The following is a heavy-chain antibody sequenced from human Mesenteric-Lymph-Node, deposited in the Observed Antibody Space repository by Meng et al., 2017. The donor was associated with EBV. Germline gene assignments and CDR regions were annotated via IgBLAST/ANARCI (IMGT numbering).Heavy chain of an antibody. CDR2: INHSGST. J-gene: IGHJ4*02. CDR3: ARLIVGSLSTFDY. D-gene: IGHD1-26*01. Sequence: QRQLQQWGGGMLKPSETLSLTCAFYGGSFSNHYWSWIRQPPGKGLEWIGEINHSGSTSYNPSLKSRVTISVDTAKNQFSLKMSSVTAADTAVYYCARLIVGSLSTFDYWGQGALVTVSS. V-gene: IGHV4-34*01. CDR1: GGSFSNHY.